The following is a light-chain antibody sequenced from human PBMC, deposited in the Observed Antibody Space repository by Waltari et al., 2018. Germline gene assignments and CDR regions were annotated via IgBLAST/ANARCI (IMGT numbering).Light chain of an antibody. CDR3: QSYDTSLSVV. CDR1: GSNIGGGLY. CDR2: GST. Sequence: QSVLTQAPSMSGAPGPRATTSCTRSGSNIGGGLYALWYQQLPRAAPKLLIYGSTSRPLGVPDRFFGSTSGTSASLVIIGLQPEDEAVYYCQSYDTSLSVVFGGGTKLTVL. V-gene: IGLV1-40*01. J-gene: IGLJ3*02.